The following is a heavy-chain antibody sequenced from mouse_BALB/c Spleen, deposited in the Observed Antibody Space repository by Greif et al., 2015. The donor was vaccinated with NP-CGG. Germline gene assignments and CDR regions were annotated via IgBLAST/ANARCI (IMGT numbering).Heavy chain of an antibody. CDR2: INPDSSTI. J-gene: IGHJ1*01. V-gene: IGHV4-1*02. CDR1: GFDFSRYW. Sequence: EVQGVESGGGLVQPGGSLKLSCAASGFDFSRYWMSWVRQAPGKGLEWIGEINPDSSTINYTPSLKDKFIISRDNAKNTLHLQMSKVRSEDTALYYCASHYYGSSYWYFDVWGAGTTVTVSS. CDR3: ASHYYGSSYWYFDV. D-gene: IGHD1-1*01.